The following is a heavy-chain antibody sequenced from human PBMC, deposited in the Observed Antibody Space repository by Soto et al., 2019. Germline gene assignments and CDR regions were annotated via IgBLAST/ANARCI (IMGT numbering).Heavy chain of an antibody. CDR2: IYYSGST. J-gene: IGHJ4*02. Sequence: KASETLSLTCTVSGGSISSYYWSWIRQPPGKGLEWIGYIYYSGSTNYNPSLKSRVTISVDTSKNQFSLKLSSVTAADTAVYYCARSQFLPYDYVWGSYRSPQAPHFDYWGQGTLVTSPQ. CDR1: GGSISSYY. CDR3: ARSQFLPYDYVWGSYRSPQAPHFDY. D-gene: IGHD3-16*02. V-gene: IGHV4-59*01.